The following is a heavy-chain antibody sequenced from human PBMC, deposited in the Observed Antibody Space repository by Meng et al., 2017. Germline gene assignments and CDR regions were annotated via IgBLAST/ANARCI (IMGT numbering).Heavy chain of an antibody. D-gene: IGHD1-1*01. J-gene: IGHJ4*02. CDR2: INSDGSST. Sequence: GQLVEPGGGLVQPGGSLGLSCAASGFTFSSYWMHWVRQAPGKGLVWVSRINSDGSSTSYADSVKGRFTISRDNAKNTLYLQMNSLRPEDTAVYYCLDEAPRSDYWGQGSLVTVSS. CDR1: GFTFSSYW. V-gene: IGHV3-74*01. CDR3: LDEAPRSDY.